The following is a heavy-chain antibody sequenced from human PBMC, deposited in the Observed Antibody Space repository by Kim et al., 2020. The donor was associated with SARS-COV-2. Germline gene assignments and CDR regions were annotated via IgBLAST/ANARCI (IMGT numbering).Heavy chain of an antibody. J-gene: IGHJ4*02. CDR3: ARTYYYDSSGYGFDY. Sequence: PSLKSRVTISVDTSKNQFSLKLSSVTAADTAVYYCARTYYYDSSGYGFDYWGQGTLVTVSS. D-gene: IGHD3-22*01. V-gene: IGHV4-59*01.